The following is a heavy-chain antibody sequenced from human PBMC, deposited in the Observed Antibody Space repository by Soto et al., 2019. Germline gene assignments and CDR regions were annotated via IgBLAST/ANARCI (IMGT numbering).Heavy chain of an antibody. J-gene: IGHJ3*02. CDR3: ARAPPTNAFDI. Sequence: QVQLQEWGPGLVKPSETLSLTCTVSTGSMNSYYWSWVRQPAGKGLEWIGCIYVSANTNYNPSLMRLVTMSIATSKTQFSLRLPSVTAAATAVYFGARAPPTNAFDIWGPGTAVTVSS. D-gene: IGHD1-26*01. CDR1: TGSMNSYY. CDR2: IYVSANT. V-gene: IGHV4-4*07.